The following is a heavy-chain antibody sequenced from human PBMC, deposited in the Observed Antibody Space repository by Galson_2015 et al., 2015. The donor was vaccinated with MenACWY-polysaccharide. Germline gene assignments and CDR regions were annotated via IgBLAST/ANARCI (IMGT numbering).Heavy chain of an antibody. J-gene: IGHJ6*02. V-gene: IGHV3-7*01. CDR2: IKKDGSEK. CDR3: ARGHYGMDV. CDR1: GFKFSNYW. Sequence: SLRLSCAVSGFKFSNYWMTWVRQAPGKGLEWVANIKKDGSEKHYVDSVRGRFTISRDNALYLQMNSLRAEDTAVYFCARGHYGMDVWGQGTTVTVSS.